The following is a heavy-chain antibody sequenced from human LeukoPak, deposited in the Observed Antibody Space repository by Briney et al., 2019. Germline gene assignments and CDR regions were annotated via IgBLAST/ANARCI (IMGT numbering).Heavy chain of an antibody. V-gene: IGHV4-39*01. Sequence: SVTLSLTCTVSGGSISSSSYYWGWIRQPPGKGLEWIGSIYYSGSTYYNPSLKSRVTISVDTSKNQFSLKLSSVTAADTAVYYCARQAREGTSLVDYWGQGTLVTVSS. CDR2: IYYSGST. CDR3: ARQAREGTSLVDY. J-gene: IGHJ4*02. D-gene: IGHD2-2*01. CDR1: GGSISSSSYY.